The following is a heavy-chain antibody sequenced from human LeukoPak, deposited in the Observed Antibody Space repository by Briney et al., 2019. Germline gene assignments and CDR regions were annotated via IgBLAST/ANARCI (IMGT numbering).Heavy chain of an antibody. D-gene: IGHD2-15*01. J-gene: IGHJ5*02. V-gene: IGHV4-34*01. CDR3: ARHIPLVVAATPAGWFDP. CDR1: GGSFSGYY. Sequence: SETLSLTCAVYGGSFSGYYWSWIRQPPGKGLEWIGEINHSGSTNYNPSLKSRVTISVDTSKNQFSLKLSSVTAADTAVYYCARHIPLVVAATPAGWFDPWGQGTLVTVSS. CDR2: INHSGST.